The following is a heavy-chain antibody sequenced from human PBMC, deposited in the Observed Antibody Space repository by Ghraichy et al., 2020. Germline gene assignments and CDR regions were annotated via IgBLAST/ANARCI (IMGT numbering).Heavy chain of an antibody. CDR1: GGSISSYY. V-gene: IGHV4-59*01. CDR3: ARDLSSGWYGWFDP. J-gene: IGHJ5*02. D-gene: IGHD6-19*01. Sequence: ETLSLTCTVSGGSISSYYWSWIRQPPGKGLEWIGYIYYSGSTNYNPSLKSRVTISVATSKNQFSLKLSSVTAADTAVYYCARDLSSGWYGWFDPWGQGTLVTVSS. CDR2: IYYSGST.